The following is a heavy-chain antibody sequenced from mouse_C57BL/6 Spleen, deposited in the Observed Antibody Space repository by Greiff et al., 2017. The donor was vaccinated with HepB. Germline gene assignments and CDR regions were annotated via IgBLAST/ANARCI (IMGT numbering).Heavy chain of an antibody. CDR3: ASGGGLRREGYYFDY. D-gene: IGHD2-2*01. Sequence: VQLKESGGGLVKPGGSLKLSCAASGFTFSDYGMHWVRQAPEKGLEWVAYISSGSSTIYYAYTVKGRITISSDNAKNTLFLQMTSLTSEDTAMYYCASGGGLRREGYYFDYWGQGTTLTVSS. V-gene: IGHV5-17*01. CDR1: GFTFSDYG. J-gene: IGHJ2*01. CDR2: ISSGSSTI.